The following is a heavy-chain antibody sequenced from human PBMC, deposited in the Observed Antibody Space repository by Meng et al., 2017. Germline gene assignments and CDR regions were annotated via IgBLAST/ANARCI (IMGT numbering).Heavy chain of an antibody. CDR1: GYTFTSYA. V-gene: IGHV1-3*01. J-gene: IGHJ4*02. Sequence: QVQLVQSGAEVKKPGASVKVSCQASGYTFTSYAMHWVRQAPGQRLEWMGWINAGNGNTKYSQKFQGRVTITRDTSASTAYMELSSLRSEDTAVYYCARSHVLLWFGEDLDYWGQGTLVTVSS. D-gene: IGHD3-10*01. CDR3: ARSHVLLWFGEDLDY. CDR2: INAGNGNT.